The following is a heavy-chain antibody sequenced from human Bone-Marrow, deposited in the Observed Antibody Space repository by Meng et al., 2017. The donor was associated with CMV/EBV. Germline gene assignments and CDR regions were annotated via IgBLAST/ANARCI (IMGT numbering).Heavy chain of an antibody. CDR2: VQSDGDNK. CDR3: AKDGPTTGITTCLFDH. D-gene: IGHD1-1*01. J-gene: IGHJ4*02. CDR1: GFSFNTYG. Sequence: GGSLRLSCVASGFSFNTYGMHWVRQAPAKGLEWVAFVQSDGDNKQYDASVEGRFTISRDNSKNTVSLQMNSLRSDDTAVYFCAKDGPTTGITTCLFDHWGQGTLVTVSS. V-gene: IGHV3-30*02.